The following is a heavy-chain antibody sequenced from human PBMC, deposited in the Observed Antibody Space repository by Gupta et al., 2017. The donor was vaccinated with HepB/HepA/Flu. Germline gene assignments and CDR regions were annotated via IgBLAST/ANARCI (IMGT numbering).Heavy chain of an antibody. J-gene: IGHJ4*02. CDR1: GGSISSSSYY. D-gene: IGHD1-26*01. CDR3: ARGRWELRDFDY. V-gene: IGHV4-39*01. Sequence: QLQLQESGPGLVKPSETLSLTCTVSGGSISSSSYYWGWIRQPPGKGLEWIGSIYYCGSTYYNPSLKSRVTISVDTSKNQFSLKLSSVTAADTAVYYCARGRWELRDFDYWGQGTLVTVSS. CDR2: IYYCGST.